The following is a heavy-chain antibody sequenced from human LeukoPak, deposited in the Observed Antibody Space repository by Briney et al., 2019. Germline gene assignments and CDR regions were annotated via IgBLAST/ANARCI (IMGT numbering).Heavy chain of an antibody. CDR1: GFTFSSYS. D-gene: IGHD6-13*01. CDR3: ARDGRAAAGTGFLDY. CDR2: ISSSSSYI. J-gene: IGHJ4*02. Sequence: GGSLRLSCAASGFTFSSYSMNWVRQAPGKGLEWVSSISSSSSYIYYADSVKGRFTISRDNAKNSLYLQMNSLRAEDTAVYYCARDGRAAAGTGFLDYWGQGTLVTVSS. V-gene: IGHV3-21*01.